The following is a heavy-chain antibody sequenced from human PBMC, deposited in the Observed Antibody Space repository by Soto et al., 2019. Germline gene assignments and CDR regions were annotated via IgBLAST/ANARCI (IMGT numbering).Heavy chain of an antibody. CDR3: ARAANAVRSYCKL. CDR1: GYPSNHYD. D-gene: IGHD3-10*01. CDR2: IYPIESYT. J-gene: IGHJ6*01. V-gene: IGHV5-51*01. Sequence: EDQTVSWLPSGYPSNHYDTGWVRQIPWKGLEWMGIIYPIESYTRFIPSFQGQVTISADQSINTAYLQWDSLKASDTAISYCARAANAVRSYCKLWG.